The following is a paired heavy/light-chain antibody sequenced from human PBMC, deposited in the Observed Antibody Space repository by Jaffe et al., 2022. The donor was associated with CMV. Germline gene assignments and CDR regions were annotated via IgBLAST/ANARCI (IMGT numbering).Heavy chain of an antibody. D-gene: IGHD2-2*02. J-gene: IGHJ5*02. V-gene: IGHV4-4*07. Sequence: QVQLQESGPGLVKPSETLSLTCTVSGGSISSYYWSWIRQPAGKGLEWIGRIYTSGSTNYNPSLKSRVTMSVDTSKNQFSLKLSSVTAADTAVYYCARDQVVPAAIRLNWFDPWGQGTLVTVSS. CDR2: IYTSGST. CDR1: GGSISSYY. CDR3: ARDQVVPAAIRLNWFDP.
Light chain of an antibody. J-gene: IGKJ4*01. V-gene: IGKV1-39*01. CDR3: QQSYSTPLLT. CDR1: QSISSY. Sequence: DIQMTQSPSSLSASVGDRVTITCRASQSISSYLNWYQQKPGKAPKLLIYAASSLQSGVPSRFSGSGSGTDFTLTISSLQPEDFATYYCQQSYSTPLLTFGGGTKVEIK. CDR2: AAS.